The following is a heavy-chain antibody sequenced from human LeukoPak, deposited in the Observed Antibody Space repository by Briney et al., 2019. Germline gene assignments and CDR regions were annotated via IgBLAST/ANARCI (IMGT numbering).Heavy chain of an antibody. V-gene: IGHV3-33*01. CDR2: IWYDGSNK. Sequence: AGGSLRLSCAASGFTFSSYSMHWVRQAPGKGLEWVAVIWYDGSNKYYADSVKGRFTISRDNSKNTLYLQMNSLRAEDTAVYYCARRSGIAVAGDDAFDIWGQGTMVTVSS. D-gene: IGHD6-19*01. CDR1: GFTFSSYS. J-gene: IGHJ3*02. CDR3: ARRSGIAVAGDDAFDI.